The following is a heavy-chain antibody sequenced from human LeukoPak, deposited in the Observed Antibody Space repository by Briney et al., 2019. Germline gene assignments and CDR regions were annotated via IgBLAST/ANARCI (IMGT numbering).Heavy chain of an antibody. CDR1: GFTFSSYA. CDR2: ISGSGGST. D-gene: IGHD5-12*01. J-gene: IGHJ2*01. Sequence: PGGSLRLSCAASGFTFSSYAMSWVLQAPGKGLEWVSAISGSGGSTYYADSVKCRFTISRDNSKNTLYPQMNSLRAEDTAVYYCAKDRGYGVSYWYFDLWGRGTLVTVSS. CDR3: AKDRGYGVSYWYFDL. V-gene: IGHV3-23*01.